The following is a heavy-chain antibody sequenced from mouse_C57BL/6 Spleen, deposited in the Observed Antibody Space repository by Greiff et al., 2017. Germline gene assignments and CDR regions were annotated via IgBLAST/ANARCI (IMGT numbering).Heavy chain of an antibody. Sequence: VKLQESGPELVKPGASVKISCKASGYAFSSSWMNWVKQRPGKGLEWIGRIYPGSGDTNYNGKFKGKATLTADTSSSTAYRQLSSLTSEDSAVYFCARNSNLDYYAMYYWGQGTSVTFSS. CDR1: GYAFSSSW. CDR2: IYPGSGDT. D-gene: IGHD2-5*01. V-gene: IGHV1-82*01. J-gene: IGHJ4*01. CDR3: ARNSNLDYYAMYY.